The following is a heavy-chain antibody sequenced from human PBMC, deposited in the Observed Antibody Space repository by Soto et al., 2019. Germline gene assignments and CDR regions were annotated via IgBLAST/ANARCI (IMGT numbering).Heavy chain of an antibody. Sequence: QVQLVESGGGLVKPGGSLRLSCADSGFSFSDYYMSWIRQAPGKGLEWVSYISGSSSYTNYADSVKGRFTISRDNAKKSLYLQMNSLRAEDTAVYSCARILPSRGMDVWGQGTTVTVSS. CDR1: GFSFSDYY. V-gene: IGHV3-11*05. J-gene: IGHJ6*02. CDR2: ISGSSSYT. CDR3: ARILPSRGMDV.